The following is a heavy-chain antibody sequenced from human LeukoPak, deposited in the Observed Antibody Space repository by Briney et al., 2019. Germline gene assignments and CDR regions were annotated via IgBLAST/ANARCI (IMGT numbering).Heavy chain of an antibody. CDR2: INPSGGST. CDR1: GYTFTGYY. CDR3: ARVKLDTAIDYYGMDV. J-gene: IGHJ6*02. D-gene: IGHD5-18*01. V-gene: IGHV1-46*01. Sequence: GASVKVSCKASGYTFTGYYMHWVRQAPGQGLEWMGIINPSGGSTSYAQKFQGRVTMTRDTSTSTVYMELSSLRSEDTAVYYCARVKLDTAIDYYGMDVWGQGTTVTVSS.